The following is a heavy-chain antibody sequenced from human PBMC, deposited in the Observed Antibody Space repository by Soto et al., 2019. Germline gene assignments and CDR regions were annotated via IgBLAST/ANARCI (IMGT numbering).Heavy chain of an antibody. D-gene: IGHD6-19*01. J-gene: IGHJ4*02. Sequence: TLSLTCAVSADSMSSINVSWNWVRSSPSRGLEWLGRTYYRSNWRHDYAVSVRSRITVNPDTSKNHFSLQLNSVTPDDTAVYYCARGVAGSGFDLWGQGTLVTVSS. V-gene: IGHV6-1*01. CDR2: TYYRSNWRH. CDR1: ADSMSSINVS. CDR3: ARGVAGSGFDL.